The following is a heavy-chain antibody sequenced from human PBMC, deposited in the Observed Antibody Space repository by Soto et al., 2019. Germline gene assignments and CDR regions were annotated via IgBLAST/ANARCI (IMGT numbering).Heavy chain of an antibody. V-gene: IGHV3-23*01. D-gene: IGHD3-3*01. Sequence: GGSLRLSCAASGFTFSSYAMSWVRQAPGKGLEWVSAISGSGGSTYYADSVKGRFTISRDNSKNTLYLQMNNLRAEDTAVYYCAKEGPVGLRFLEWLSEAPGYWGQGTLVTVSS. J-gene: IGHJ4*02. CDR1: GFTFSSYA. CDR2: ISGSGGST. CDR3: AKEGPVGLRFLEWLSEAPGY.